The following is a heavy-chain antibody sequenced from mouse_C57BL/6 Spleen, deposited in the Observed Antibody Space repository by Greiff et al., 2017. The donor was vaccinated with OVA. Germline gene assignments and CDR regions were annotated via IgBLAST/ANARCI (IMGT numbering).Heavy chain of an antibody. V-gene: IGHV1-5*01. J-gene: IGHJ4*01. CDR1: GYTFTSYW. CDR3: TRSNLVYYDYSYAMDY. D-gene: IGHD2-4*01. Sequence: EVQLQQSGTVLARPGASVKMSCKTSGYTFTSYWMHWVKQRPGQGLEWIGAIYPGNSDTSYNQKFKGKAKLTAVTSASTAYMELSSLTNEDSAVYYCTRSNLVYYDYSYAMDYWGQGTSVTFSS. CDR2: IYPGNSDT.